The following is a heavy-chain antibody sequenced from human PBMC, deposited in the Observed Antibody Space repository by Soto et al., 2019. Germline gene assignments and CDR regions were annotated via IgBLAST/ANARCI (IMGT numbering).Heavy chain of an antibody. CDR2: IYTSGST. D-gene: IGHD6-19*01. V-gene: IGHV4-4*07. Sequence: TLSLTCTVSGCSISSYYWSWIRQPAGKGLEWIGRIYTSGSTNYNPSLKSRVTMSVDTSKNQFSLKLSSVTAADTAVYYCARDLVPYSSGWYEYNWFDPWGQGTLVTVSS. CDR1: GCSISSYY. J-gene: IGHJ5*02. CDR3: ARDLVPYSSGWYEYNWFDP.